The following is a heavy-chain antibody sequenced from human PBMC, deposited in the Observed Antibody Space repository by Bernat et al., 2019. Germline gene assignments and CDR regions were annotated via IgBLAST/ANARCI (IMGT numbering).Heavy chain of an antibody. J-gene: IGHJ5*02. CDR1: GGSFSGSY. V-gene: IGHV4-34*01. Sequence: QVQLQQWGAGLLKPSETLSLTCAVYGGSFSGSYWSWIRQPPGKGLEWIGEVNHSGSTNYNPALKSRVTITVDTSMYQFSLKLSSVTAADTSVYYCARGRSNYWFDPWGQGTLVTVSS. CDR3: ARGRSNYWFDP. D-gene: IGHD4-11*01. CDR2: VNHSGST.